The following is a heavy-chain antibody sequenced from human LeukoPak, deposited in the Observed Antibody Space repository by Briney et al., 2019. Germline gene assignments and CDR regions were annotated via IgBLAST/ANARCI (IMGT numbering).Heavy chain of an antibody. J-gene: IGHJ4*02. CDR3: ARNPGQLQRRFDY. Sequence: ASVKVSCKASGYTFTGYYLHWVRQAPGQGLEWMGWINSNSGGTNYAQNFKGRVTMTRDTSISTAYMELSGLTFDDTAVYYCARNPGQLQRRFDYWGQGTLVTVSS. CDR2: INSNSGGT. CDR1: GYTFTGYY. V-gene: IGHV1-2*02. D-gene: IGHD1-1*01.